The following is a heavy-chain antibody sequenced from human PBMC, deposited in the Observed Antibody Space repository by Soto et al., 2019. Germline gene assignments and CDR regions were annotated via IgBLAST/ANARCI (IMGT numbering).Heavy chain of an antibody. D-gene: IGHD6-19*01. Sequence: PGGSLRLSCAASGFTFSSYGMHWVRQAPGKGLEWVAVIWYSGSNTYYADSVKGRFTISRHNSKNTLYLQMNSLRAEDTAVYYCARGPRGLYSSGLDDAFDIWGQGTMVTVSS. V-gene: IGHV3-30*19. CDR1: GFTFSSYG. CDR2: IWYSGSNT. J-gene: IGHJ3*02. CDR3: ARGPRGLYSSGLDDAFDI.